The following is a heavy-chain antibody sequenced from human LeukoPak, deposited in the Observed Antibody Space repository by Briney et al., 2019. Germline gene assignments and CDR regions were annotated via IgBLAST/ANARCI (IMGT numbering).Heavy chain of an antibody. CDR3: ARRWLHRKGFDY. D-gene: IGHD5-24*01. V-gene: IGHV4-34*01. J-gene: IGHJ4*02. Sequence: PSETLSLTCAVSGGSFSGYYWSWIRQPPGKGLEWIGEINHSGSTNYNPSLKSRVTISVATSKNQFSLKLSSVTAADTAVYYCARRWLHRKGFDYWGQGTLVTVSS. CDR1: GGSFSGYY. CDR2: INHSGST.